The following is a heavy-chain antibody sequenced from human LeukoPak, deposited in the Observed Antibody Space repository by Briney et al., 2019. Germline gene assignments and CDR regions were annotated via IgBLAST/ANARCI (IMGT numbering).Heavy chain of an antibody. CDR2: MNPNSGNT. CDR3: ARRLTITMVRGFDP. Sequence: ASVKVSCKASGYTFTSYDINWVRQATGQGLEWMGWMNPNSGNTGYAQKFQGRVTMTRNTSISTAYMELSSLRSEDTAMYYCARRLTITMVRGFDPWGQGTLVTVSS. J-gene: IGHJ5*02. D-gene: IGHD3-10*01. V-gene: IGHV1-8*01. CDR1: GYTFTSYD.